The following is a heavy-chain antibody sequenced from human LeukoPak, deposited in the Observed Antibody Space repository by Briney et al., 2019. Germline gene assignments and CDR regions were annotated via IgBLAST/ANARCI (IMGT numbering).Heavy chain of an antibody. CDR1: GFTFSSSSIY. V-gene: IGHV4-39*01. Sequence: AESLSLSCAASGFTFSSSSIYWGWIRQAPGKGLESSGRSYYSGSTYYNPSLKSRVTISVDTSKNQFSLKLSSVTAADTAVYYWATTGDYYYDSSGYYIEAVDIWGQGTMVTVSS. J-gene: IGHJ3*02. CDR2: SYYSGST. CDR3: ATTGDYYYDSSGYYIEAVDI. D-gene: IGHD3-22*01.